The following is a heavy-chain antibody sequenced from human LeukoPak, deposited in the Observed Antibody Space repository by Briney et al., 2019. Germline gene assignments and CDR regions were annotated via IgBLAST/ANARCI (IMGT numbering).Heavy chain of an antibody. J-gene: IGHJ4*02. V-gene: IGHV1-8*03. CDR1: GYTFISYG. Sequence: ASVKVSCKASGYTFISYGISWVRRAPGQGLEWMGWINPNSGNTGHAQQFQGRVTITRDTSISTVYMELSSLRFEDTAVYYCARVDGSPDYWGQGTLVTVSS. CDR3: ARVDGSPDY. CDR2: INPNSGNT. D-gene: IGHD2-15*01.